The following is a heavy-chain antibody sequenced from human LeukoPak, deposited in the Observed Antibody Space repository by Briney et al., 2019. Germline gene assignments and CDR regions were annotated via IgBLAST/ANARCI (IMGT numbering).Heavy chain of an antibody. CDR3: ARCLYSSSSNYDFYYGLDV. J-gene: IGHJ6*02. D-gene: IGHD6-6*01. V-gene: IGHV3-11*01. Sequence: PGGSLRLSCAASGFTVSSNYMSWIRQAPGKELEWVSYISSSGGTIYYADSVKGRFTISRDNAKNSLYLQMNSLRAEDTAVYYCARCLYSSSSNYDFYYGLDVWGQGTTVTVSS. CDR1: GFTVSSNY. CDR2: ISSSGGTI.